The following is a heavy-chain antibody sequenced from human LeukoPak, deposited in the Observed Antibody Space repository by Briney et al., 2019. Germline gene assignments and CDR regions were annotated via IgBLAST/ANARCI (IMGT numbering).Heavy chain of an antibody. J-gene: IGHJ4*02. V-gene: IGHV1-8*01. D-gene: IGHD3-22*01. CDR1: GYTFTSYD. CDR3: ARGAYYYDSSGYRVGKFFDY. Sequence: GASVKVSCKASGYTFTSYDINWVRQATGQGLEWMGWMNPNSGNTGYAQKFQGRVTMTRNTSISTAYMEPSSLRSEDTAVYYCARGAYYYDSSGYRVGKFFDYWGQGTLVTVSS. CDR2: MNPNSGNT.